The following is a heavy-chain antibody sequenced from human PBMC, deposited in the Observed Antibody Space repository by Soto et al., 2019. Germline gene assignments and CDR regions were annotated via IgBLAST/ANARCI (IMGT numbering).Heavy chain of an antibody. CDR2: IKSKTDGGTT. CDR3: TTHHVLRYFDWLLRRYYYGMDV. V-gene: IGHV3-15*07. CDR1: GFTFSNAW. Sequence: GGSLRLSCAASGFTFSNAWMNWVRQAPGKGLEWVGRIKSKTDGGTTDYAAPVKGRFTISRDDSKNTLYLQMNSLKTEDTAVYYCTTHHVLRYFDWLLRRYYYGMDVWGQGTTVTVSS. D-gene: IGHD3-9*01. J-gene: IGHJ6*02.